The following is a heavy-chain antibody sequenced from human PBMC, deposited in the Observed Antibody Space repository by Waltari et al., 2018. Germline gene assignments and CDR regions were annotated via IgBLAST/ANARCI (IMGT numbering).Heavy chain of an antibody. J-gene: IGHJ6*02. V-gene: IGHV1-69*02. Sequence: VHLEQSSAEVARPGSSVTVSCKSSGGPFNSLTITWVRQARGQGLEYMGRIIPNVNVIDDAQRFEGGLNLTADRSTSTAYMEVTSRRSDDSAIYYGARYDGTYGLHVWGQGTTVIVSS. CDR1: GGPFNSLT. CDR2: IIPNVNVI. CDR3: ARYDGTYGLHV. D-gene: IGHD3-3*01.